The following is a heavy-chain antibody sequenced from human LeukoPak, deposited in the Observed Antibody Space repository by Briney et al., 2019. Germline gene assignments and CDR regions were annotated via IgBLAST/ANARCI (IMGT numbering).Heavy chain of an antibody. CDR1: GFSFSSYA. D-gene: IGHD3-10*01. CDR3: ARVSLGEWGSGSYYNDFDY. Sequence: PGGSLRLSCATSGFSFSSYAMSWVRQAPGKGLEWVSAMSSSDDGRYYAASVRGRFTISRDTSRSTLYLQMNSLRAEDTAVYYCARVSLGEWGSGSYYNDFDYWGQGTLVTVSS. V-gene: IGHV3-23*01. J-gene: IGHJ4*02. CDR2: MSSSDDGR.